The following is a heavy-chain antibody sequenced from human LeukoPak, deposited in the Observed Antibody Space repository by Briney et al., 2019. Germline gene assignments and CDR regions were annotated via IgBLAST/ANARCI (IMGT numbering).Heavy chain of an antibody. CDR3: ARDSSPGNLDY. Sequence: GGSLRLSCTASGFTFSNYGFHWVRQAPGKGLEWVAAIWYDGTNKYYADSVKGRFTISRDNSKNTLYLQMNSLRAEDTAVYYCARDSSPGNLDYWGQGTLVTVSS. CDR1: GFTFSNYG. V-gene: IGHV3-33*01. J-gene: IGHJ4*02. CDR2: IWYDGTNK. D-gene: IGHD6-13*01.